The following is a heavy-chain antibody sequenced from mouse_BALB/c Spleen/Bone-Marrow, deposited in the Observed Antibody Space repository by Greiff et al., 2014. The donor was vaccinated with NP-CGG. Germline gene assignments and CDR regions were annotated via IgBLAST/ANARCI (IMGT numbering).Heavy chain of an antibody. V-gene: IGHV5-12-2*01. J-gene: IGHJ2*01. CDR2: ISNGGGST. CDR3: ARGGYYFDY. CDR1: GFTFSSYT. Sequence: DVKLVESGGGLVQPGGSLKLSCAASGFTFSSYTMSWVRQTPEKRLEWVAYISNGGGSTYYPDTVKGRFTISRDNAKNTLYLQMSRLKAEDTAMYYCARGGYYFDYWGQGTTLTVSS.